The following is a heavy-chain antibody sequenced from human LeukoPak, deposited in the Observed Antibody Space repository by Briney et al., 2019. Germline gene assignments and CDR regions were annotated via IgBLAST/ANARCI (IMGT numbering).Heavy chain of an antibody. Sequence: PGGSPRLSCAASGFTFSSYGMHWDRQAPGKGLEWVAFIRYDGSNKYYADSVKGRFTISRDNSKNTLYLQMNSLRAEDTAVYYCAKDPRSSSWYRGVGQEQHYYYYYMDVWGKGTTVTISS. CDR3: AKDPRSSSWYRGVGQEQHYYYYYMDV. CDR2: IRYDGSNK. J-gene: IGHJ6*03. D-gene: IGHD6-13*01. CDR1: GFTFSSYG. V-gene: IGHV3-30*02.